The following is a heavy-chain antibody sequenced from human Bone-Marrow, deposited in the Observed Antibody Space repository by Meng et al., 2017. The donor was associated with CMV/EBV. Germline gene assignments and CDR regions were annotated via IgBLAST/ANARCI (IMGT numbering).Heavy chain of an antibody. D-gene: IGHD3-3*01. V-gene: IGHV4-34*01. CDR3: ARTPFWSGYHYYYDY. Sequence: SQTLSLTCAFYGGSFSNYYWSWIRQPPGKGLEWIGEINHSGSTNYNPYLKSRVTISVDTSKKQFSQKLSSVTAADTAGYYCARTPFWSGYHYYYDYWGQGKLVNVDS. J-gene: IGHJ4*02. CDR2: INHSGST. CDR1: GGSFSNYY.